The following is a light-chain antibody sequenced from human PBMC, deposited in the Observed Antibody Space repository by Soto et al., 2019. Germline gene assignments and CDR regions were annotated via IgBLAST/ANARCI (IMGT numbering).Light chain of an antibody. CDR3: QSYDNSLSASV. Sequence: QSVLTQPPSVSWAPGQRVTISCTGSRSNIGAGHVVHWYQQFPGRAPNLLIYGSSNRPSGVPDRFSGSKSGTSASLAITGLQAEDEADYYCQSYDNSLSASVFGGGTKVTVL. V-gene: IGLV1-40*01. J-gene: IGLJ2*01. CDR1: RSNIGAGHV. CDR2: GSS.